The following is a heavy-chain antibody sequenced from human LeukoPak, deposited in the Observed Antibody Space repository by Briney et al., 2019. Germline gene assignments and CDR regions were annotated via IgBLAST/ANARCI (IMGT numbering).Heavy chain of an antibody. J-gene: IGHJ4*02. CDR3: ARRAVRDLHFDY. Sequence: GGSLRLSCAASGFTFYIYAMSWVRQAPGKGLEWISGISKSGDNTQYADSVKGRFTISRDNSKNTLYLQMNSLRAEDTAVYYCARRAVRDLHFDYWGQGTLVTVSS. CDR1: GFTFYIYA. CDR2: ISKSGDNT. D-gene: IGHD5-24*01. V-gene: IGHV3-23*01.